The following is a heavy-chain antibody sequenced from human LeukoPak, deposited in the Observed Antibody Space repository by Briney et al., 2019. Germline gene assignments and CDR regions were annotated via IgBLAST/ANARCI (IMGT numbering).Heavy chain of an antibody. V-gene: IGHV3-23*01. CDR2: ISGSGGST. J-gene: IGHJ4*02. CDR3: AKGSRYCSGGSCYPADY. Sequence: PGGSLRLSCAASGFTFSSYAMSWVRQAPGKGLEWVSAISGSGGSTYYADSVKGRFTISRDNSKNTLYLQMNSLRAEGTAVYYCAKGSRYCSGGSCYPADYWGQGTLVTVSS. CDR1: GFTFSSYA. D-gene: IGHD2-15*01.